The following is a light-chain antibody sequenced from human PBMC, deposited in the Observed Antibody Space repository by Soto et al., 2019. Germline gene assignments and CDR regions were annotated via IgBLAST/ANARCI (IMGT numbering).Light chain of an antibody. Sequence: QSALTQPASVSGSPGQSITISCTGTSSDVGSYGLVSWYQQHPGKAPQLIIYEASKRPSGVSTRFSGSRSGNTASLTLSGLQAEDEAVYHCSSYAGTDRALVFFGGGTKLTVL. CDR1: SSDVGSYGL. CDR3: SSYAGTDRALVF. V-gene: IGLV2-23*01. CDR2: EAS. J-gene: IGLJ2*01.